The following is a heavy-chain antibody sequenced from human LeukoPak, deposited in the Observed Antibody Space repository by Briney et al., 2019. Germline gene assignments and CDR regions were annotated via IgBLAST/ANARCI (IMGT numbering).Heavy chain of an antibody. CDR1: GFTFSSYA. CDR2: ISGSGGST. V-gene: IGHV3-23*01. J-gene: IGHJ5*02. Sequence: PGGSLRLSCAASGFTFSSYAMSWVRQAPGKGLEWVSAISGSGGSTYYADSVKGRFTISRDNSKNTLYLQMNSLRAEDTAVYYCAKQTYYDFWSGYYFAWGQGTLVTVSS. CDR3: AKQTYYDFWSGYYFA. D-gene: IGHD3-3*01.